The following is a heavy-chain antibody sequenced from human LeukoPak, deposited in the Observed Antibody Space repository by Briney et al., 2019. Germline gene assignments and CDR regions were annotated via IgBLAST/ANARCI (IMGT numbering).Heavy chain of an antibody. CDR2: TKQDGSET. Sequence: GGSLRLSCAVSGFIFSSYWMSWVRQAPGKGLEWVANTKQDGSETYYVDSVKGRFTISRDNARNSLYPQMNSLRAEDTAVYYCARLNYYGSGKPFDYWGQGTLVTVSS. J-gene: IGHJ4*02. CDR1: GFIFSSYW. CDR3: ARLNYYGSGKPFDY. V-gene: IGHV3-7*04. D-gene: IGHD3-10*01.